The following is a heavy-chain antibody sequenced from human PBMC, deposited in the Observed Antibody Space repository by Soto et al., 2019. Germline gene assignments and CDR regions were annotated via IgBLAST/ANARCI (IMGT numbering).Heavy chain of an antibody. J-gene: IGHJ4*02. Sequence: LSLTCAVYGGSFSGYYWSWIRQPPGKGLEWIGEINHSGSTNYNPSLKSRVTISVDTSKNQFSLKLSSVTAADTAVYYCAREGGTRITIFGVVITHASYYFDYWGQGTLVTVSS. CDR2: INHSGST. D-gene: IGHD3-3*01. CDR3: AREGGTRITIFGVVITHASYYFDY. CDR1: GGSFSGYY. V-gene: IGHV4-34*01.